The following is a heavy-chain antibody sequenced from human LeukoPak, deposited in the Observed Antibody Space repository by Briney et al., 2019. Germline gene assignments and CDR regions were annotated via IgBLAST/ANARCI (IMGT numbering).Heavy chain of an antibody. CDR1: GYTFTGYY. CDR3: ARDREDCGGGCYSGISYPDY. CDR2: INPNSGGT. Sequence: ASVKVSCKASGYTFTGYYMHWVRQAPGQGLEWMGWINPNSGGTNYAQKFQGRVTMTRDTSISTAYMELSRLRSDDTAVYYCARDREDCGGGCYSGISYPDYWGQGTLVTVSS. V-gene: IGHV1-2*02. J-gene: IGHJ4*02. D-gene: IGHD2-21*01.